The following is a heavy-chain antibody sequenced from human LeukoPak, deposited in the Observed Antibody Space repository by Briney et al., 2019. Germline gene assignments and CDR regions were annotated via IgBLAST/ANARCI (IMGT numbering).Heavy chain of an antibody. CDR1: GFTFDDYA. V-gene: IGHV3-9*01. Sequence: GGSLRLSCAASGFTFDDYAMHWVRQAPGKGLEWVSGISWNSGRIGYADSVKGRFTISRDNAKNSLYLQMNNLRAEDTALYYCAKAPAYYYDSSGPFDYWGQGTLVTVSS. CDR3: AKAPAYYYDSSGPFDY. D-gene: IGHD3-22*01. J-gene: IGHJ4*02. CDR2: ISWNSGRI.